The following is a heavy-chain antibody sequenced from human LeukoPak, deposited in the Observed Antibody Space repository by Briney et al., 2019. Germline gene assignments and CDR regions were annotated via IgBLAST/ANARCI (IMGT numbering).Heavy chain of an antibody. D-gene: IGHD5-18*01. CDR1: GFTFSSHG. J-gene: IGHJ4*02. V-gene: IGHV3-23*01. CDR3: ARQYISGQWYFDY. CDR2: ISPSGGIT. Sequence: PGGTLRLSCAASGFTFSSHGMNWVRQAPGKGLEWVSGISPSGGITYYADSVKGRFTISRDNSKNTLYLQMNSLIPEDTAVYYCARQYISGQWYFDYWGQGTLVTVSS.